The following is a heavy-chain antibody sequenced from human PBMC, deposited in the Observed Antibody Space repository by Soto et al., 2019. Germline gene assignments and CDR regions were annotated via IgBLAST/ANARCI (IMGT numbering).Heavy chain of an antibody. CDR3: ASSRGWELPGEFDY. J-gene: IGHJ4*02. Sequence: SETLSLTCTVSGGSISSYYWSWIRQPPGKGLEWIGYIYYSGSTNYNPSLKSRVTISVDTSKNQFSLKLSSVTAEDPAVYYCASSRGWELPGEFDYWGQGTLVTVSS. CDR1: GGSISSYY. CDR2: IYYSGST. D-gene: IGHD1-26*01. V-gene: IGHV4-59*01.